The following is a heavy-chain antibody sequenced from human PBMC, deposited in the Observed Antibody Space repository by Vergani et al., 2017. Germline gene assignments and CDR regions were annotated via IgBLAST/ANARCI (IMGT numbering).Heavy chain of an antibody. CDR2: IYYSGST. CDR1: GGSISSGGYY. J-gene: IGHJ5*02. Sequence: QVQLQESGPGLVKPSQTLSLTCTVSGGSISSGGYYWSWIRQHPGKGLEWIGYIYYSGSTYYNPSLKSRVTISVDTAKNQFSLKLSSVTAADTAVYYCARDCVKAGGDSSGYYVFDPWGQGTLVTVSS. V-gene: IGHV4-31*03. CDR3: ARDCVKAGGDSSGYYVFDP. D-gene: IGHD3-22*01.